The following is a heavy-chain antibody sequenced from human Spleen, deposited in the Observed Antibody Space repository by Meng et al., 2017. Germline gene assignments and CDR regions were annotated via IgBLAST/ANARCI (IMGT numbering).Heavy chain of an antibody. CDR1: GYTFTSYA. Sequence: ASVKVSCKASGYTFTSYAMNWVRQAPGQGLEWMGWISAYNGNTNYAQKLQGRVTMTTDTSTSTAYMELRSLRSDDTAVYYCARVRFRTVTPGDAFDIWGQGTMVTVSS. J-gene: IGHJ3*02. D-gene: IGHD4-17*01. CDR2: ISAYNGNT. CDR3: ARVRFRTVTPGDAFDI. V-gene: IGHV1-18*01.